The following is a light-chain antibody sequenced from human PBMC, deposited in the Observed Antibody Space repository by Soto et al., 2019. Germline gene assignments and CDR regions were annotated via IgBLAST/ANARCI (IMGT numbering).Light chain of an antibody. J-gene: IGKJ2*01. CDR3: QQYSKEST. CDR1: QNVSNW. CDR2: KAS. Sequence: DVEMTQSPSTLPTSIGDRVTINCRASQNVSNWLAWYQQKPGKAPKLLIYKASRQESVVPSRFSASGSGTDFTLTINSLQSDDFATYFCQQYSKESTFGQGTKLEIK. V-gene: IGKV1-5*03.